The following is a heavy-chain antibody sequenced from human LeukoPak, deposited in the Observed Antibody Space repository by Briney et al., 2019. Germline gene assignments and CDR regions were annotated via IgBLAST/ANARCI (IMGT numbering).Heavy chain of an antibody. V-gene: IGHV4-39*01. D-gene: IGHD1-1*01. CDR1: GXSITSSGYS. Sequence: SETLSLTCTVSGXSITSSGYSWGWIRQPPGKGLEWIGIIYSGGSTQYNPSLKSRVTISVDTSKNQFSLKLSSVTAADTAVYYCARRPTTGTTQYYFDYWGPGILVTVSS. J-gene: IGHJ4*02. CDR2: IYSGGST. CDR3: ARRPTTGTTQYYFDY.